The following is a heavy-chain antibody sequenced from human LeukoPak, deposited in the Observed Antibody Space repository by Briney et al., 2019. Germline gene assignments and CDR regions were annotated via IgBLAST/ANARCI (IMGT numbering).Heavy chain of an antibody. CDR1: GFIFSSAW. D-gene: IGHD2-2*01. CDR2: IKDKTNGGTT. CDR3: ARGFCSSTSCYQGPFDF. V-gene: IGHV3-15*01. Sequence: GGSLRLSCAASGFIFSSAWMTWVRQAPGKGLEWVGHIKDKTNGGTTDYAAPVKGRFIISRDDSKNTLYLQMNSLRTEDTAVYYCARGFCSSTSCYQGPFDFWGQGTLVTVSS. J-gene: IGHJ4*02.